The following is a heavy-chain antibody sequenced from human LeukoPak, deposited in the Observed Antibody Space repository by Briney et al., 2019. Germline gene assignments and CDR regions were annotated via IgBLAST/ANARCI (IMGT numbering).Heavy chain of an antibody. CDR3: AKGRPYDILTGYEYYFDY. CDR2: ISGSGGST. Sequence: PAGSLRLSCAASGFTFSSYAMSWVRQAPGKGLEWVSAISGSGGSTYYADSVKGRFTISRDNSKNTLYLQMNSLRAEDTAVYYCAKGRPYDILTGYEYYFDYWGQGTLVTVSS. J-gene: IGHJ4*02. CDR1: GFTFSSYA. V-gene: IGHV3-23*01. D-gene: IGHD3-9*01.